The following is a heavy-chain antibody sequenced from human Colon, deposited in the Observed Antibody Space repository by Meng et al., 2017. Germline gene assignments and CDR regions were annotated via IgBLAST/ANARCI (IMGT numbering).Heavy chain of an antibody. CDR3: ARVRRSGDDFDY. Sequence: QVQLKESGPGLLKPSPSRSLTCTVLGGSISTGGYYWSWIRQLPGKGLEWIGYIYYSGSTYYNPSLRSLVSISVDTSKNQFSLRPTSVTAADTAVYYCARVRRSGDDFDYWGQGTLVTVSS. J-gene: IGHJ4*02. V-gene: IGHV4-31*01. CDR2: IYYSGST. D-gene: IGHD1-26*01. CDR1: GGSISTGGYY.